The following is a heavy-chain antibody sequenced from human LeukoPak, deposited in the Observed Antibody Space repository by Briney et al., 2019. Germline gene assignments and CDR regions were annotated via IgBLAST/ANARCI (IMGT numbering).Heavy chain of an antibody. Sequence: GGSLRLSCTASGFTFSNHWMHWVRQTPGKGLVWVSRIDERGTNAMYADSVKGRFSIFRDNAKNTVNLQMNSLRAEDTGVYYCIRDEALWRLDYWGQGTLVTVS. V-gene: IGHV3-74*03. D-gene: IGHD2-21*01. CDR1: GFTFSNHW. J-gene: IGHJ4*02. CDR3: IRDEALWRLDY. CDR2: IDERGTNA.